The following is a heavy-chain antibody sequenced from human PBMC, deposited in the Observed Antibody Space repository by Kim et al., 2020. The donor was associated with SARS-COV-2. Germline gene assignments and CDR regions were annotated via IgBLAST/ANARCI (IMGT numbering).Heavy chain of an antibody. J-gene: IGHJ1*01. CDR3: AKELSRPQH. V-gene: IGHV3-9*01. CDR1: GFALNDYA. Sequence: GGSLRLSCAASGFALNDYAMPWVRQAPGDGLEWVSAIGSQSDSTRYTDSVKGRFTISKDNSKNSLYLQMNSLRAEDTAFYYCAKELSRPQH. D-gene: IGHD2-2*01. CDR2: IGSQSDST.